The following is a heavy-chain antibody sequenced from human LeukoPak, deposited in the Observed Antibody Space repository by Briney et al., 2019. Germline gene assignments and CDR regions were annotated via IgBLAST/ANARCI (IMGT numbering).Heavy chain of an antibody. CDR1: GFTFSSYA. CDR3: ASLPSTSIAVAGTWFDY. J-gene: IGHJ4*02. D-gene: IGHD6-19*01. V-gene: IGHV3-30-3*01. Sequence: GGSLRLSCAASGFTFSSYAMHWVRQAPGKGLEWVAVISYDGSNKYYADSVKGRFTISRDNSKNTLYLQMNSLRAEDTAVYYCASLPSTSIAVAGTWFDYWGQGTLVTVSS. CDR2: ISYDGSNK.